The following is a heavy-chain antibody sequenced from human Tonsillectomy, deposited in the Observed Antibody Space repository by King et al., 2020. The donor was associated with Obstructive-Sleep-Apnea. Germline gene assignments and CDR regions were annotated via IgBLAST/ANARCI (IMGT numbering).Heavy chain of an antibody. CDR2: IYFSGST. J-gene: IGHJ5*02. CDR1: GGSISSYY. D-gene: IGHD5-12*01. CDR3: ARGRGHSGYPAFNWFDP. V-gene: IGHV4-59*01. Sequence: VQLQESGPGLVKPSETLSLTCTVSGGSISSYYWSWIRQPPGKGLEWIGYIYFSGSTNYNPSLKSRVTISLDTSQNQFSLKVSSVTAADTAIYYGARGRGHSGYPAFNWFDPWGQGALVTVSS.